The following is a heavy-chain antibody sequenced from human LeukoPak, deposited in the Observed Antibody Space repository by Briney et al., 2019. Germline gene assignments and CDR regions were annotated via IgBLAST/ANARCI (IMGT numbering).Heavy chain of an antibody. J-gene: IGHJ4*02. CDR2: IIPIFGTA. CDR3: ATVEWDTPHAYFDY. CDR1: GGTFSSYA. D-gene: IGHD3-3*01. Sequence: GSSVKVSCKASGGTFSSYAFSWVRQAPGQGLEWMGGIIPIFGTANYAQKFQGRVTITTDESTSTAYMELSSLRSEDTAVYYCATVEWDTPHAYFDYWGQGTLVTVSS. V-gene: IGHV1-69*05.